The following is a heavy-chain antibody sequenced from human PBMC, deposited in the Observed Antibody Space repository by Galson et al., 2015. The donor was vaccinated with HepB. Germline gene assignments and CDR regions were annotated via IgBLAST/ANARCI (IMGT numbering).Heavy chain of an antibody. CDR3: AKGSTWYNYYFDY. D-gene: IGHD1-1*01. V-gene: IGHV3-30*18. CDR2: ISNDGSLK. CDR1: GVTLSRLA. J-gene: IGHJ4*02. Sequence: SLRLSCAASGVTLSRLALHWVRQAPGKGLEWVAMISNDGSLKYSADSVKGRFTVSRDNSKNTLYLQMNSLRVEDTALYYCAKGSTWYNYYFDYWGQGTLVSVSS.